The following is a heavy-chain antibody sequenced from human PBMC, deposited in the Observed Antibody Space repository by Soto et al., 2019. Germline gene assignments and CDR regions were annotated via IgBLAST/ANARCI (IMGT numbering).Heavy chain of an antibody. Sequence: VQLLESGGDLVQPGGSLRLSCAASGFTFSRFAMTWVRQAPGKGLEWVSVVGGNGDRTFYADSVKGRFTISRDNSKNTLYLQMSSLRAEDTAIYYCAKDFDSNYPTPNVDHWGQGTLVSVSS. V-gene: IGHV3-23*01. CDR3: AKDFDSNYPTPNVDH. J-gene: IGHJ4*02. CDR2: VGGNGDRT. CDR1: GFTFSRFA. D-gene: IGHD4-4*01.